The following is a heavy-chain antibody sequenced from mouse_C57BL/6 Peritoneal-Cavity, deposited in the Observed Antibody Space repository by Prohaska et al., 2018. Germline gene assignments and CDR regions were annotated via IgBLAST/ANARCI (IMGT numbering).Heavy chain of an antibody. V-gene: IGHV5-17*01. D-gene: IGHD1-1*01. CDR2: TI. Sequence: TIYYADTVKGRFTISRDKAKRTRCRQMTSLMSEDTARYYCARRGYGSRYEYFDVWGTGTTVTVSS. CDR3: ARRGYGSRYEYFDV. J-gene: IGHJ1*03.